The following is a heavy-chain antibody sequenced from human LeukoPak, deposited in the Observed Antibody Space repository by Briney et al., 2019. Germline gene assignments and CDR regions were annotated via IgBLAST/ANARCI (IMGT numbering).Heavy chain of an antibody. Sequence: ASVKVSCKASGYTFTGYYMYWVRQAPGQGLEWMGWINPHSGGTNYAQKFQGWVTMTRDTSINTVYMELSRLRSDDTAVYYCARRAGMMSWFGESPYYFDYWGQGTLVTVSS. J-gene: IGHJ4*02. CDR3: ARRAGMMSWFGESPYYFDY. CDR1: GYTFTGYY. D-gene: IGHD3-10*01. V-gene: IGHV1-2*04. CDR2: INPHSGGT.